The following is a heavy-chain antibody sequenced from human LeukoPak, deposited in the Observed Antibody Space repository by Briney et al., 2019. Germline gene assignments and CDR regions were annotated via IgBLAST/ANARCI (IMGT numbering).Heavy chain of an antibody. CDR2: LYYSGST. J-gene: IGHJ4*02. Sequence: PSETLSLTCTVSGGSISSYYWSWIRQPPGKGLEWIGYLYYSGSTDYNPSLKRRATISVDTSKNQFFLKLSSVTAADTAVYYCARVYYDSSGYSDYFGYWGQGTLVTVSS. CDR3: ARVYYDSSGYSDYFGY. D-gene: IGHD3-22*01. CDR1: GGSISSYY. V-gene: IGHV4-59*01.